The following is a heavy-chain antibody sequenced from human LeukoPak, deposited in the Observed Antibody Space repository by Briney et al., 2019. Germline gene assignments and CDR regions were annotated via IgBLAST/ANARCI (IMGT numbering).Heavy chain of an antibody. V-gene: IGHV4-39*01. CDR3: ARSRYSSSWYVPY. CDR1: GDSISSSSYY. J-gene: IGHJ4*02. Sequence: SETLSLTCTVSGDSISSSSYYWGWIRQPPGKGLEWIGSIYYSGSTYYNPSLKSRVTISVDTSKNQFSLKLSSVTAADTAVYYCARSRYSSSWYVPYWGQGTLVTVSS. D-gene: IGHD6-13*01. CDR2: IYYSGST.